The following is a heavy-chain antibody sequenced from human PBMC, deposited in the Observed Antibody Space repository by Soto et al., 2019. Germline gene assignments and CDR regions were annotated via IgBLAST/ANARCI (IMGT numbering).Heavy chain of an antibody. D-gene: IGHD6-19*01. CDR1: GGSINSADYY. Sequence: QVQLQESGPGLVKPSQNMSLTCTVSGGSINSADYYWSWIRQPPGKGLEWIGFIYYSGSTYYNPSLKSRVTISVDTSKNQFSLNLMSVTAADTAVYYCARVFESYYVNSRGTLRPSTDFDCWGQGTLVTVSS. V-gene: IGHV4-30-4*01. J-gene: IGHJ4*02. CDR3: ARVFESYYVNSRGTLRPSTDFDC. CDR2: IYYSGST.